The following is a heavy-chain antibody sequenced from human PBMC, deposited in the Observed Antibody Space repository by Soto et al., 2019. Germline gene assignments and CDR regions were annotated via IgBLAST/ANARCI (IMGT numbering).Heavy chain of an antibody. J-gene: IGHJ4*02. CDR2: VDQSGST. Sequence: QVQLQQWGAGLLKPSETLSLTCAIYGGSFSGYYWSWIRQPPGMGLEWIGEVDQSGSTNYNPSLKRRVTISGDTSKNQVALKLNSVTAADTGVYYCARDRQRGYCNGGSCYSDFDYWGQGAVVSVSS. CDR3: ARDRQRGYCNGGSCYSDFDY. D-gene: IGHD2-15*01. V-gene: IGHV4-34*01. CDR1: GGSFSGYY.